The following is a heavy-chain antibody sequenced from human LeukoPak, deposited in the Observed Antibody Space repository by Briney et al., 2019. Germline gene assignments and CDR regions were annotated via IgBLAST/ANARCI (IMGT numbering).Heavy chain of an antibody. CDR1: GYTFTSYA. J-gene: IGHJ6*04. CDR2: INAGNGNT. CDR3: ASSVAEQWLVHYYYYGMDV. V-gene: IGHV1-3*01. D-gene: IGHD6-19*01. Sequence: ASVKVSCKASGYTFTSYAMYWVRQAPGQRLEWMGWINAGNGNTKYSQKFQGRVTITRDTSASTAYMELSSLGSEDTAVYYCASSVAEQWLVHYYYYGMDVWGKGTTVPVSS.